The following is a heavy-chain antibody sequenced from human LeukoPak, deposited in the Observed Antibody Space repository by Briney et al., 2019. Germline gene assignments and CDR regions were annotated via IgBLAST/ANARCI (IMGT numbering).Heavy chain of an antibody. CDR3: ARDGWSTIFGVVITFDY. Sequence: GESLRLSCAASGFTFSSYSMNWVRQAPGKGLEWVSYISSSSSTIYYADSVKGRFTISRDNAKNSLYLQMNSLRAEDTAVYYCARDGWSTIFGVVITFDYWGQGTLVTVSS. J-gene: IGHJ4*02. CDR2: ISSSSSTI. D-gene: IGHD3-3*01. CDR1: GFTFSSYS. V-gene: IGHV3-48*01.